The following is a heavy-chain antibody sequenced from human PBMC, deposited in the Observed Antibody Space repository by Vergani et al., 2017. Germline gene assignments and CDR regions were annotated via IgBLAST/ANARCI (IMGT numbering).Heavy chain of an antibody. CDR1: GYSISSGYY. CDR2: IYHSGST. V-gene: IGHV4-38-2*02. D-gene: IGHD7-27*01. CDR3: ARTNWGDPDY. Sequence: QVQLQESGPGLVKPSETLSLTCTVSGYSISSGYYWGWIRQPPGKGLEWIGSIYHSGSTYYNPSLKSRVTISVDTSKSQFSLKLSSVTAADTAVYYCARTNWGDPDYWGQGTLVTVSS. J-gene: IGHJ4*02.